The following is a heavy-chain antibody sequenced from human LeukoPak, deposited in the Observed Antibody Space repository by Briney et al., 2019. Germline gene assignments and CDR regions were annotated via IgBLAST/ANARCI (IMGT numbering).Heavy chain of an antibody. V-gene: IGHV1-18*01. Sequence: ASVKVSCKASGYTFTSYGISWVRQAPGQGLEWLGWISGYNGDTNYAQNLQGRVTLTTDTSTTTAYMVLRSLKSDDTAVYYCARDRQIAASGDNFDFWGQGTLVTVSS. CDR2: ISGYNGDT. D-gene: IGHD6-13*01. CDR3: ARDRQIAASGDNFDF. CDR1: GYTFTSYG. J-gene: IGHJ4*02.